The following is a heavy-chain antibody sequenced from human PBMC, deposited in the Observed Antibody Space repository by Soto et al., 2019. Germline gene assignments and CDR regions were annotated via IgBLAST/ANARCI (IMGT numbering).Heavy chain of an antibody. Sequence: QARGTLRLSCAASVFTFSSFSMNWVRQAPGKGLEWVSYITRISSPIYYPGSVKGRFTVSRDNGKNSLYLQMNSLRDEDTAVYYCARLYASGWYYDYWGQGTLVTVSS. D-gene: IGHD6-19*01. CDR3: ARLYASGWYYDY. CDR2: ITRISSPI. J-gene: IGHJ4*02. CDR1: VFTFSSFS. V-gene: IGHV3-48*02.